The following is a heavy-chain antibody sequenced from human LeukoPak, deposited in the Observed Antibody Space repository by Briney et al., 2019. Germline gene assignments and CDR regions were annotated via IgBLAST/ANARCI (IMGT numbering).Heavy chain of an antibody. CDR3: ARGIAAAGTFPWA. CDR1: GFTFSSYW. Sequence: GGSLRLSCAASGFTFSSYWMHWVRQAPGKGLVWVSRINSDGSSTSYADSVKGRFTTSRDNAKNTLYLQMNSLRAEDTAVYYCARGIAAAGTFPWAWGQGTLVTVSS. D-gene: IGHD6-13*01. CDR2: INSDGSST. J-gene: IGHJ5*02. V-gene: IGHV3-74*01.